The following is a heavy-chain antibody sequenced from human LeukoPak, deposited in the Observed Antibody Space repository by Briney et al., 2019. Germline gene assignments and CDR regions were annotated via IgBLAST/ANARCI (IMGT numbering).Heavy chain of an antibody. CDR1: GGSISSSSYY. CDR3: ARLFEGYYFDY. J-gene: IGHJ4*02. CDR2: IYYSGST. V-gene: IGHV4-39*01. Sequence: SETLSLTCTVSGGSISSSSYYWGWIRQPPGMGLEWIGSIYYSGSTYYNPSLKSRVTISVDTSKNQFSLKLSSVTAADTAVYYCARLFEGYYFDYWGQGTLVTVSS.